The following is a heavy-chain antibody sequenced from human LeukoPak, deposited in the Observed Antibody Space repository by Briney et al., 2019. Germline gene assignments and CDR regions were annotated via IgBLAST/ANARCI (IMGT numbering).Heavy chain of an antibody. V-gene: IGHV4-30-4*01. CDR2: IYYSGST. Sequence: SQTLSLTCTVSGGSISSGDYYWSWTRQPPGKGLEWIGYIYYSGSTYYNPSLKSRVTISVDTSKNQFSLKLSSVTAADTAVYYCARAYYYDSSGYYSNRYYFDYWGQGTLVTVSS. CDR1: GGSISSGDYY. CDR3: ARAYYYDSSGYYSNRYYFDY. J-gene: IGHJ4*02. D-gene: IGHD3-22*01.